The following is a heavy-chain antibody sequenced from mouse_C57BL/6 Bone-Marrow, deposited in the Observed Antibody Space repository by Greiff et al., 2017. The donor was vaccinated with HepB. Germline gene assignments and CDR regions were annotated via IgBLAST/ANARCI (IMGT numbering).Heavy chain of an antibody. Sequence: EVKLEESGGGLVQPGGSMKLSCAASGFTFSDAWMDWVRQSPEKGLEWVAEIRNKANNHATYYAESVKGRFTISRDDSKSSVYLQMNSLRAEDTGIYYCTRGITTVVPYFDVCGTGTTVTVSS. CDR2: IRNKANNHAT. V-gene: IGHV6-6*01. D-gene: IGHD1-1*01. CDR1: GFTFSDAW. J-gene: IGHJ1*03. CDR3: TRGITTVVPYFDV.